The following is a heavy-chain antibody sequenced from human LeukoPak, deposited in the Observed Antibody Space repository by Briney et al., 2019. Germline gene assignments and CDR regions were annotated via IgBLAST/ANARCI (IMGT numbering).Heavy chain of an antibody. D-gene: IGHD4/OR15-4a*01. V-gene: IGHV3-72*01. J-gene: IGHJ4*02. CDR2: ARNRRNGYST. CDR3: ARIMRVDYGTYYFDY. CDR1: GFTFSDHY. Sequence: PRGFLRLSCAASGFTFSDHYIDWVRQAPGKGLEWVGRARNRRNGYSTQYAASVKGRFTFSRDDSENTVYLQMNSLKTEDTAVYFCARIMRVDYGTYYFDYWGPGTLVTVSS.